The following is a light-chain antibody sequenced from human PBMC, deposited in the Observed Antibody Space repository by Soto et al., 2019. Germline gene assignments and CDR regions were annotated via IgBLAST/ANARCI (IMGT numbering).Light chain of an antibody. CDR2: DVS. Sequence: QSVLTQPPSVSGSPGQSVTISCTGTSSDVGSSNGVSWYQQPPGTAPKLMIYDVSNRPSGVPDRFSGSKSGNTASLTISGLQAEDEADYYCSSYTSSSTYVFGPGTKVPVL. J-gene: IGLJ1*01. CDR1: SSDVGSSNG. V-gene: IGLV2-18*02. CDR3: SSYTSSSTYV.